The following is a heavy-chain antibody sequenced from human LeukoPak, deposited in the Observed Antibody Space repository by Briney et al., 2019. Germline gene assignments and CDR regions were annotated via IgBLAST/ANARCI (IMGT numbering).Heavy chain of an antibody. J-gene: IGHJ5*02. D-gene: IGHD3-10*01. V-gene: IGHV1-2*02. CDR1: GYTFTGYY. CDR3: ASCPAGSDWFDP. CDR2: TNPNSGGT. Sequence: ASVKVSCKASGYTFTGYYMHWVRQAPGRGLEWMGWTNPNSGGTNYAQKFQGRVTMTRDTSISTAYMELSRLRSDDTAVYYCASCPAGSDWFDPWGQGTLVTVSS.